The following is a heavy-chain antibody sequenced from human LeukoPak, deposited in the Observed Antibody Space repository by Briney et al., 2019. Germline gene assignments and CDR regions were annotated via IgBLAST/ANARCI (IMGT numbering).Heavy chain of an antibody. Sequence: PSETLSLTCTVSGASISSSSYYWGWIRQPPGKGLEGMGSIIFSGSTYYNLSLKSRVTLSVDTSKNQISLKLSSVTAADASVYYCARHESRGISGWHSKWFDPWGQGTLVTVSS. CDR1: GASISSSSYY. CDR3: ARHESRGISGWHSKWFDP. D-gene: IGHD6-19*01. J-gene: IGHJ5*02. V-gene: IGHV4-39*01. CDR2: IIFSGST.